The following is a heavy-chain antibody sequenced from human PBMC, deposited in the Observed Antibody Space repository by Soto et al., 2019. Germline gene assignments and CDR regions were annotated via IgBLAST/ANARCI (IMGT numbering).Heavy chain of an antibody. CDR3: ARGRSAVAGMD. CDR2: INHSGST. V-gene: IGHV4-34*01. Sequence: QVQLQQWGAGLLKPSETLSLTCAVYGGSLSGYYWSWISQPPGKGLEWIGEINHSGSTNYNPSLKSRVTISIDTSKNQFSLKLTSVTAADTAVYYCARGRSAVAGMDWGQGTLVTVSS. CDR1: GGSLSGYY. J-gene: IGHJ4*02. D-gene: IGHD6-19*01.